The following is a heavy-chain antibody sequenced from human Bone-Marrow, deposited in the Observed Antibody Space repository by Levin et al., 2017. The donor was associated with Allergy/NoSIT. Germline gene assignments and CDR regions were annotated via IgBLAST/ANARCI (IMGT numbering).Heavy chain of an antibody. D-gene: IGHD6-13*01. J-gene: IGHJ4*02. CDR2: ISYDGSNK. V-gene: IGHV3-30*18. Sequence: GESLKISCAASGFTFSSYGMHWVRQAPGKGLEWVADISYDGSNKYYADSVKGRFTISRDNSKNTLYLQMNSLRTEDTAVYYCAKLLIAAAVILHDSWGQGTLVTVSS. CDR3: AKLLIAAAVILHDS. CDR1: GFTFSSYG.